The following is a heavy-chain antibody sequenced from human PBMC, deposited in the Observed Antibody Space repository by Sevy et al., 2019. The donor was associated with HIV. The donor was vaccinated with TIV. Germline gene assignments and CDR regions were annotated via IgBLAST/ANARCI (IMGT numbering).Heavy chain of an antibody. Sequence: GWSLRLSCAASGFTFSSYAMSWVRQAPGKGLEWGSAISGSGGNTYYADSVKGRFTISRDNSKNTLYLQMNSLRAEDTAIYYCADPTVGEVPWGQGTLVTVSS. CDR3: ADPTVGEVP. J-gene: IGHJ4*02. CDR2: ISGSGGNT. D-gene: IGHD3-10*01. CDR1: GFTFSSYA. V-gene: IGHV3-23*01.